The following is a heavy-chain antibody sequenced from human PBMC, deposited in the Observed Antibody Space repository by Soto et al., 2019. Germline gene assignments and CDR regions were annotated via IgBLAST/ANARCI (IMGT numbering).Heavy chain of an antibody. CDR3: ARDTPTAELDY. D-gene: IGHD1-26*01. J-gene: IGHJ4*02. V-gene: IGHV3-48*03. CDR2: IGRDGENT. CDR1: VFYFTVYE. Sequence: PWGSLILSCEACVFYFTVYEMNWVRQAAGEGLDWVAYIGRDGENTFYADSVEGRFVVSRDNAKNSVFLQMDRLTGDDTAVYFCARDTPTAELDYWGQGSMVTGSS.